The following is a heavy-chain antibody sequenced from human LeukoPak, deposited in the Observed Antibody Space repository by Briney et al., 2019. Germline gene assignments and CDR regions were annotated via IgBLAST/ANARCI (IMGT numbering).Heavy chain of an antibody. CDR1: GFTFSSYS. D-gene: IGHD6-19*01. CDR3: AREDVAVAAYGMDV. J-gene: IGHJ6*02. CDR2: ISSSSSTI. Sequence: GGSLRLSCAASGFTFSSYSMNWVRQAPGKGLEWVSYISSSSSTIYYADSVKGRFTISRDNAKNSLYLQMSSLRAEDTAVYYCAREDVAVAAYGMDVWGQGTTVTVSS. V-gene: IGHV3-48*04.